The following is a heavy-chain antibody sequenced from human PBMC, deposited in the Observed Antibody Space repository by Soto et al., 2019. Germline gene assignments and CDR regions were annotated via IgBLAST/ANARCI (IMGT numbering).Heavy chain of an antibody. D-gene: IGHD4-17*01. Sequence: ASVKVSCKASGYTFTSYNIHWVRQAPGQGLDWMGIIYASGSTTYAQNFQGRVTVTRDTSTSTVYMELSSLRSDDTAVYFCFRGGCDDYEKEGRYWGQGTLVTVSS. CDR1: GYTFTSYN. V-gene: IGHV1-46*01. CDR3: FRGGCDDYEKEGRY. CDR2: IYASGST. J-gene: IGHJ4*02.